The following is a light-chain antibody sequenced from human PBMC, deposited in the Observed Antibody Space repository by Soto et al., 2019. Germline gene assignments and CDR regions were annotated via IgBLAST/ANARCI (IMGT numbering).Light chain of an antibody. J-gene: IGKJ4*01. CDR2: GAS. CDR3: HQYSSSPLT. V-gene: IGKV3-20*01. Sequence: EIVLTQSPGTLSLSPGERATLSCRASQSVSNNFLAWYQQKPGQAPRLFIYGASSRATGIPDRFSGSGSGTDFTLTISRLEPEDFAVYYCHQYSSSPLTFGGGTKVEI. CDR1: QSVSNNF.